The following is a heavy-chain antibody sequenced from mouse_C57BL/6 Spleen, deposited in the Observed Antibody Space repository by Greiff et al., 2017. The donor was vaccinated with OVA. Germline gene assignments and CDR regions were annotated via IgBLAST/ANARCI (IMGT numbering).Heavy chain of an antibody. Sequence: VQLQQSGAELVKPGASVKLSCKASGYTFTSYWMHWVKQRPGPGLEWIGMIHPNSGSTNYNEKFKSKATLTVDKSSSTAYMQLSSLTSEDSAVYYCARDPYYLDYWGQGTTLTVSS. J-gene: IGHJ2*01. CDR2: IHPNSGST. CDR3: ARDPYYLDY. CDR1: GYTFTSYW. V-gene: IGHV1-64*01.